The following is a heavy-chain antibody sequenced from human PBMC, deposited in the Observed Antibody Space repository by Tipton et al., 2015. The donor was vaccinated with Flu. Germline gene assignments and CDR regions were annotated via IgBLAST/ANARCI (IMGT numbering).Heavy chain of an antibody. J-gene: IGHJ6*02. CDR2: IHTSGTT. CDR3: ARAEGSVWAGYYYGLAV. D-gene: IGHD6-19*01. CDR1: GGSISSGNDF. Sequence: TLSLTCTVSGGSISSGNDFWNWIRQPAGKGLEWIGRIHTSGTTYYKPSLKSRVTISVDTSKNQFSLNVGSVTAADTAIYFGARAEGSVWAGYYYGLAVWGQRATVPLSS. V-gene: IGHV4-61*02.